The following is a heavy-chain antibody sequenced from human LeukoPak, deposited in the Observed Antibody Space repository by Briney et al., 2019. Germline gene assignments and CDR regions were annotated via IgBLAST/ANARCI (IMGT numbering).Heavy chain of an antibody. CDR2: IYYSGST. CDR3: ARVYSGYDWGAYDI. D-gene: IGHD5-12*01. V-gene: IGHV4-59*11. J-gene: IGHJ3*02. Sequence: SETLSLTCTVSGGSISSHYWSWIRQPPGKGLEWIGYIYYSGSTNYNPSRKSRVTISVDTSKNQFSLKLSSVTAADTAVYYCARVYSGYDWGAYDIWGQGTMVTVSS. CDR1: GGSISSHY.